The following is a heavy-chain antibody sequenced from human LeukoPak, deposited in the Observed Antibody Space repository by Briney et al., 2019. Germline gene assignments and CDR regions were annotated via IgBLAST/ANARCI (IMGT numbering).Heavy chain of an antibody. CDR3: ARDRWGYSYGGD. CDR2: ISRSGEST. V-gene: IGHV3-23*01. Sequence: GGTLRLSCAASGFTFSGFAMSWIRQAPGKGLEWVSSISRSGESTFYADSVKGRFTISRDNAENSLYLQLNSLRAEDTAVYYCARDRWGYSYGGDWGQGTLVTVSS. D-gene: IGHD5-18*01. CDR1: GFTFSGFA. J-gene: IGHJ4*02.